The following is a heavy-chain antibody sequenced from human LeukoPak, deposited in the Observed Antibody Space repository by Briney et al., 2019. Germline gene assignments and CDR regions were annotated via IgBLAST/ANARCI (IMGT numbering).Heavy chain of an antibody. V-gene: IGHV3-7*04. J-gene: IGHJ4*02. CDR3: ARGRGWTYDS. CDR2: MRVDGTDI. D-gene: IGHD3/OR15-3a*01. CDR1: GFTFTNDF. Sequence: PGGSLRLSCAASGFTFTNDFMTWVRQAPGKGLEWVANMRVDGTDIHYVDSVKGRFTISSDNARNSLCLQMNTLRAEDTAVYYCARGRGWTYDSWGRGALVTVSS.